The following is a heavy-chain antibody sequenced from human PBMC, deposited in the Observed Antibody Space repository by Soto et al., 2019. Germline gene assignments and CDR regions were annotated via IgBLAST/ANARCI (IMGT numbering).Heavy chain of an antibody. D-gene: IGHD6-13*01. CDR2: IYHSGST. J-gene: IGHJ5*02. V-gene: IGHV4-30-2*01. CDR3: ARGEEQLESNNWFDP. Sequence: PSETQSLTCAVSGGSISRGGYSWSWIRQPPGKGLEWIGYIYHSGSTYYNPSLKSRVTISVDRSKNQFSLKLSSVTAADTAVYYCARGEEQLESNNWFDPWGQGTLVTVSS. CDR1: GGSISRGGYS.